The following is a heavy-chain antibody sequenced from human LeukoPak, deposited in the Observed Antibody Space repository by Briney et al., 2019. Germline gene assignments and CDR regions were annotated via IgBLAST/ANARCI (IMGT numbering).Heavy chain of an antibody. J-gene: IGHJ3*02. D-gene: IGHD6-13*01. CDR1: GGSISSGGYY. CDR3: ARDQGPLGASLGIAAAGLAFDI. CDR2: IYYSGST. Sequence: SETLSLTCTVSGGSISSGGYYRSWIRQHPGKGLEWIGYIYYSGSTYYNPSLKSRVTISVDTSKNQFSLKLSSVTAADTAVYYCARDQGPLGASLGIAAAGLAFDIWGQGTMVTVSS. V-gene: IGHV4-31*03.